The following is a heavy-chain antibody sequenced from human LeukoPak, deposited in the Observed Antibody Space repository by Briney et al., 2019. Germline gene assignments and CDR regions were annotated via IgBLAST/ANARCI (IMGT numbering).Heavy chain of an antibody. CDR3: AREGKAAGTSGWIDP. J-gene: IGHJ5*02. V-gene: IGHV3-33*01. CDR2: IWYDGSNK. D-gene: IGHD6-13*01. CDR1: GFTFSDYA. Sequence: PGRSLRLSCAASGFTFSDYAMHWVRQVPGKGLEWVAVIWYDGSNKYHADSVKGRFTISRDNSKNTLYLEMNSLKVEDTAMYYCAREGKAAGTSGWIDPWGQGTLVTVSS.